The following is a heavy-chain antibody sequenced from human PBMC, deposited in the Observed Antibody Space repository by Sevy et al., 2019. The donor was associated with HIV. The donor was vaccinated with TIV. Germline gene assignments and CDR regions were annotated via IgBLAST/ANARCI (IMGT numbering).Heavy chain of an antibody. CDR1: GFTVSSNY. J-gene: IGHJ6*02. V-gene: IGHV3-53*01. Sequence: GGSLRLSCAASGFTVSSNYMSWVRQAPGKGLEWVSVIYSGGSTYYADSVKGRFTISRDNSKNTLYLQMNSLRAEDTAVYYCARDPGFHFYYYYGMDVWGQGTTVTVSS. CDR3: ARDPGFHFYYYYGMDV. CDR2: IYSGGST. D-gene: IGHD3-10*01.